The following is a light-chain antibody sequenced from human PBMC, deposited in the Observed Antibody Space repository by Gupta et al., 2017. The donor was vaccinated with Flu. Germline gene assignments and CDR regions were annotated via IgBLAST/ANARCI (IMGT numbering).Light chain of an antibody. Sequence: YLLTKPPSVSVAPGQTAQTTCGGNNVGTKGVPWYQQDPGKAPELVLSDTSDRPSGIPERFSGSTSGNTATLAISRVEAGDEADYYCKVCDSGRDLVVFGGGTKLTVL. V-gene: IGLV3-21*02. J-gene: IGLJ2*01. CDR3: KVCDSGRDLVV. CDR1: NVGTKG. CDR2: DTS.